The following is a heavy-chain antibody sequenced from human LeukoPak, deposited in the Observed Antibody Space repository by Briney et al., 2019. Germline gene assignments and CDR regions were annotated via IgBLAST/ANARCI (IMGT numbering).Heavy chain of an antibody. CDR3: AKPLRSTTSYFDS. D-gene: IGHD1-1*01. J-gene: IGHJ4*02. V-gene: IGHV3-23*01. CDR2: IHDDGAKT. CDR1: GFTFDTHT. Sequence: PGGSLRLSCAASGFTFDTHTMTWVRQAPGKGLEWVSSIHDDGAKTYYADSVKGRFTISRDNSKYTLFLRMNSLRADDTALYYCAKPLRSTTSYFDSWGQGTLVTVSS.